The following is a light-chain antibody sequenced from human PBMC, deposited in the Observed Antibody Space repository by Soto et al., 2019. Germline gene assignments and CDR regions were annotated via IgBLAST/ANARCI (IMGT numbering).Light chain of an antibody. CDR2: AAS. Sequence: EIVMTQSPATLSVSPGERATPYCRASQSVRSNLAWYQQKPGQAPRLVIYAASYRATGIPDRFSGGGSGTDFTLTISRLEPEDFAVYYCQHYSSSPPAITFGQGTRLEI. V-gene: IGKV3-20*01. CDR3: QHYSSSPPAIT. CDR1: QSVRSN. J-gene: IGKJ5*01.